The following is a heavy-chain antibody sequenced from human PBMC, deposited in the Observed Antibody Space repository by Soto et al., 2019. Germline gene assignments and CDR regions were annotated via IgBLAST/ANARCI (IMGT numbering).Heavy chain of an antibody. CDR1: GGSISSYY. Sequence: SETLSLTCTVSGGSISSYYWSWIRQPAGKGLEWIGRIYTSGSTNYNPSLKSRVTMSVDTSKNQFSLKLSSVTAADTAVYYCAREVVSVPYYDFWKGSFDPWGQGTLVTVSS. J-gene: IGHJ5*02. V-gene: IGHV4-4*07. CDR2: IYTSGST. CDR3: AREVVSVPYYDFWKGSFDP. D-gene: IGHD3-3*01.